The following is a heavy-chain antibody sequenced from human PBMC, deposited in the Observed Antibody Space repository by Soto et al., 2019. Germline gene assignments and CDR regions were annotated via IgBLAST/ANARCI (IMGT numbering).Heavy chain of an antibody. CDR2: XXXXXXXX. CDR3: ARGYGFEYSSSLDY. J-gene: IGHJ4*02. CDR1: GFTFSSYA. V-gene: IGHV3-30*04. D-gene: IGHD6-6*01. Sequence: GGSLRLSCAASGFTFSSYAMHWVRQAPGKGLEWVAVXXXXXXXXXYADSVKGRFTISRDNSKNTLYLQMNSLRAEDTAVYYCARGYGFEYSSSLDYWGQGTLVTVSS.